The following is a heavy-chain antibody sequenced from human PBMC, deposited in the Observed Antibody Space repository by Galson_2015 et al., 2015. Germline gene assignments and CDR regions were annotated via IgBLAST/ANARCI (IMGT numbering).Heavy chain of an antibody. CDR3: ARVGYYYDSSGYYYGWFDP. CDR2: IYYSGST. D-gene: IGHD3-22*01. J-gene: IGHJ5*02. V-gene: IGHV4-59*01. Sequence: ETLSLTCTVSGGSISSYYWSWIRQPPGKGLEWIGYIYYSGSTNYNPSLKSRVTISVDTSKNQFSLKLSSVTAADTAVYYCARVGYYYDSSGYYYGWFDPWGQGTLVTVSS. CDR1: GGSISSYY.